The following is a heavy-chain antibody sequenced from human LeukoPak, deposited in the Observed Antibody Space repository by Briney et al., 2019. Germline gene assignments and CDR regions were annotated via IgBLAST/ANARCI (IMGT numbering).Heavy chain of an antibody. CDR2: ISWNSGSI. CDR1: GFTFDDYA. D-gene: IGHD1-26*01. V-gene: IGHV3-9*03. CDR3: AKASGSYDYYYMDV. Sequence: HPGGSLRLSCAASGFTFDDYAMHWVRQVPGKGLEWVSGISWNSGSIGYADSVKGRFTISRDNAKNSLYLQMNSLRAEDMALYYCAKASGSYDYYYMDVWGKGTTVTVSS. J-gene: IGHJ6*03.